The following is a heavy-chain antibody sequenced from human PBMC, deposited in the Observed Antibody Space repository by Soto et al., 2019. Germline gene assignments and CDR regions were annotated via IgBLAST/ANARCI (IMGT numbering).Heavy chain of an antibody. CDR3: ARDVGRVRGAYGMDV. CDR2: ISYDGSNK. Sequence: QVQLVESGGDVVQPGRSLRLSCAASGFTFSSYAMHWVRQAPGKGLEWVAVISYDGSNKYYADSVKGRFTISRDNSKNTLYLQMNSLRAEDTAVYYCARDVGRVRGAYGMDVWGQGTTVTVSS. D-gene: IGHD3-10*01. CDR1: GFTFSSYA. J-gene: IGHJ6*02. V-gene: IGHV3-30-3*01.